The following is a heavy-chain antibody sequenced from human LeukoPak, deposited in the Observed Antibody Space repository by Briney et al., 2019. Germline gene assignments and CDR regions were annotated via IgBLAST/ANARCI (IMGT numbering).Heavy chain of an antibody. D-gene: IGHD5-24*01. V-gene: IGHV3-30*02. CDR1: GFTFSSYG. J-gene: IGHJ4*02. CDR3: AKGGRWLQVSPLVY. CDR2: IRYDGSNK. Sequence: PGGSLRLSCAASGFTFSSYGMHWVRQAPGKGLEWVAFIRYDGSNKYYADSVKGRFTISRDNSKNTLYLQMNSLRAEDTAVYYCAKGGRWLQVSPLVYWGQGTLVTVSS.